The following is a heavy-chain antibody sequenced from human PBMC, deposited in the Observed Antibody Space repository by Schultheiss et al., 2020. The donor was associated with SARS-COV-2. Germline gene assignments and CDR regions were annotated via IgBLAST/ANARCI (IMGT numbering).Heavy chain of an antibody. CDR1: GYSFTNYW. J-gene: IGHJ3*02. V-gene: IGHV5-10-1*01. D-gene: IGHD3-22*01. CDR2: IDPSDSYT. Sequence: GESLKISCKGSGYSFTNYWIGWVRQMPGKGLEWMGRIDPSDSYTDYSPSFQGHVTISADKSISTAYLQWSSLKASDTAMYYCARHDYYDSSGYYYSFDIWGQGTMVTVSS. CDR3: ARHDYYDSSGYYYSFDI.